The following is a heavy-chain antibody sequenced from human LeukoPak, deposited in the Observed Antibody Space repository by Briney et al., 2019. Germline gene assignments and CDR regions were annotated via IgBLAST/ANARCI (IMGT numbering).Heavy chain of an antibody. D-gene: IGHD6-13*01. CDR1: GGTFSSYA. J-gene: IGHJ4*02. CDR2: IIPILGIA. Sequence: GASVKVSCKASGGTFSSYAISWERQAPGQGLEWMGRIIPILGIANYAQKFQGRVTITADKSTSTAYMELSSLRSEDTAVYYCARVPGIAAAGIDYWGQGTLVTVSS. CDR3: ARVPGIAAAGIDY. V-gene: IGHV1-69*04.